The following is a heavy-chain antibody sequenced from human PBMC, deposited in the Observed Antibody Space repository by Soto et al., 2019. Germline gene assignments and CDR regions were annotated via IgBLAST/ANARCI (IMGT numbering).Heavy chain of an antibody. CDR1: GYTLTELS. J-gene: IGHJ4*02. CDR2: FDPEDGET. CDR3: ATSYCSGGSCYGFFGY. Sequence: ASVKVSCKVSGYTLTELSMHWVRQAPGKGLEWMGGFDPEDGETIYAQKFQGRVTMTEDTSTDTAYMELSSLRSEDTAVYYCATSYCSGGSCYGFFGYWGQGTLVTVSS. D-gene: IGHD2-15*01. V-gene: IGHV1-24*01.